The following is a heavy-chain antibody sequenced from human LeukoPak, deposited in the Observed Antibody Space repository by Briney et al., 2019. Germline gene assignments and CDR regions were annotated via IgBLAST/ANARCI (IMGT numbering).Heavy chain of an antibody. CDR2: IYTSGST. Sequence: PSQTLSLTCTVSGGSIRSGSYYWSWIRQPAGKGLEWIGRIYTSGSTNYNPSLKSRVTISVDTSKNQFSLKLSSVTAADTAVYYCATEGKQWQGAFDIWGQGTMVTVSS. CDR3: ATEGKQWQGAFDI. V-gene: IGHV4-61*02. J-gene: IGHJ3*02. CDR1: GGSIRSGSYY. D-gene: IGHD6-19*01.